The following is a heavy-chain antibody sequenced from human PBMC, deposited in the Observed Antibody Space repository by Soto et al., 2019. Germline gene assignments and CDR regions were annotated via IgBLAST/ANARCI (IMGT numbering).Heavy chain of an antibody. J-gene: IGHJ4*02. CDR3: ARENLLGEGPGRKRYYFDY. Sequence: GGSLRLSCAASGFTFSSYWMSWVRQAPGKGLEWVANIKQDGSEKYYVDSVKGRFTISRDNAKNSLYLQMNSLRAEDTAVYYCARENLLGEGPGRKRYYFDYWGQGTLVTVSS. D-gene: IGHD2-21*01. CDR2: IKQDGSEK. CDR1: GFTFSSYW. V-gene: IGHV3-7*01.